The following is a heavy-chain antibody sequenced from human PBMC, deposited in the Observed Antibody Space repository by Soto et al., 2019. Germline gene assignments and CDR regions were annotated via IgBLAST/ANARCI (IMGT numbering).Heavy chain of an antibody. CDR3: AKDRRGGEYPAFDL. CDR2: IRGDGGAT. CDR1: GFTLSDYD. J-gene: IGHJ3*01. V-gene: IGHV3-23*01. Sequence: DVHLLESGGGLVQPGGSLRLSCVASGFTLSDYDMGWVRQAPGKGLEWVSLIRGDGGATYYARSLEGRLTISRDTSENTLYLQMNSRRVEVTALYDCAKDRRGGEYPAFDLWGQGTLVTVSS. D-gene: IGHD2-21*01.